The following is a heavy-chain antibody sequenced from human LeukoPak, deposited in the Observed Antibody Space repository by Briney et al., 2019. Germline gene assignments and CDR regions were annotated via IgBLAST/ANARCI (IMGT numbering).Heavy chain of an antibody. D-gene: IGHD3-10*01. Sequence: PPETLSLTCAVYGGSFSGYYWSWIRQPPGKGLEWIGEINHSGSTNYNPSLKSRVTISVDTSKNQFSLKLSSVTAADTAVYYCARLATYYYGSGIDYWGQGTLVTVSS. CDR2: INHSGST. CDR3: ARLATYYYGSGIDY. V-gene: IGHV4-34*01. J-gene: IGHJ4*02. CDR1: GGSFSGYY.